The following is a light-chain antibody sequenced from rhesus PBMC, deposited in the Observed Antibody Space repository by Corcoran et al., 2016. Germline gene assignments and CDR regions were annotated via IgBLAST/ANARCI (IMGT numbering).Light chain of an antibody. CDR1: QGISSY. V-gene: IGKV1-28*02. Sequence: DIQMTQSPSSLSASVGDTVTITCRASQGISSYLNWFQQKPGKAPKLLIYAATTLQSGVPSRCSGSRSGTDLTLNISSLQPEDFATYYCQQYKSYPYSFGQGTKVEIK. CDR3: QQYKSYPYS. J-gene: IGKJ2*01. CDR2: AAT.